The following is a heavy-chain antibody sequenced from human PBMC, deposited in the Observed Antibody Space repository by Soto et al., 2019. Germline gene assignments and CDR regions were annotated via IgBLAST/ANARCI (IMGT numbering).Heavy chain of an antibody. Sequence: NPSETLSLTCTVSGGSISSSSYYWGWIRQPPGKGLEWIGSIYYSGSTYYNPSLKSRVTISVDTSKNQFSLKLSSVTAADTAVYYCARQSPTTVHDYWGQGTLVTVSS. D-gene: IGHD4-4*01. V-gene: IGHV4-39*01. CDR1: GGSISSSSYY. J-gene: IGHJ4*02. CDR2: IYYSGST. CDR3: ARQSPTTVHDY.